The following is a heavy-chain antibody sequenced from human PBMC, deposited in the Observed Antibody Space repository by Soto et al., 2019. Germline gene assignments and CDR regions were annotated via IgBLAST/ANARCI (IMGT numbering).Heavy chain of an antibody. Sequence: PGGSVRLWCAASGFTCSSHYMSRVSQSPGKGLELVSTILVPGSTHYPDSVKGRFAISRDISKNTLFLQMKSLTAGDTAVSYCAKATATGGGAFDIGGQGAVVTVSS. V-gene: IGHV3-23*01. CDR1: GFTCSSHY. CDR2: ILVPGST. J-gene: IGHJ3*02. CDR3: AKATATGGGAFDI. D-gene: IGHD2-8*02.